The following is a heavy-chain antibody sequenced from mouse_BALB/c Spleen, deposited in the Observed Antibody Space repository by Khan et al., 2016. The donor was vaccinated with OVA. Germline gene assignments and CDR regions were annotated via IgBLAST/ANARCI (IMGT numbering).Heavy chain of an antibody. D-gene: IGHD6-1*01. Sequence: EVQLEESGGGLVQPGGSMKLSCVASGFTFSNYWMNWVRQSPEKGFEWVAEIRLKSNIYATHYAESVRGRFTISRDDSRSSVYLQMNNLGAEDTGTYCCARGRDWYFDVWGAGSTVTVST. V-gene: IGHV6-6*02. J-gene: IGHJ1*01. CDR3: ARGRDWYFDV. CDR1: GFTFSNYW. CDR2: IRLKSNIYAT.